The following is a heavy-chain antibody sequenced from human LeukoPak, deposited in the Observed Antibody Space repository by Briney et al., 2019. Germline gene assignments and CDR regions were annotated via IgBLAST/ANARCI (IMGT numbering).Heavy chain of an antibody. CDR1: GGTFSSYV. V-gene: IGHV1-69*13. Sequence: ASVTVSCKASGGTFSSYVISWVRQAPGQGLEWMGGIIPGFGTANYAQKFQGTVTINADVSATTVYMVLNSLRSEDTAVYYCAREPEPAITMVRGEVFDIWGQGTMAIVSS. CDR2: IIPGFGTA. CDR3: AREPEPAITMVRGEVFDI. D-gene: IGHD3-10*01. J-gene: IGHJ3*02.